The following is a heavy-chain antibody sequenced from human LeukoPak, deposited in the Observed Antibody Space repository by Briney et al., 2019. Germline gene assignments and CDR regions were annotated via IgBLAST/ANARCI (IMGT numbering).Heavy chain of an antibody. J-gene: IGHJ4*02. D-gene: IGHD3-16*01. CDR3: TREGRGIDAFDY. CDR2: IRSKAYGGTT. V-gene: IGHV3-49*04. Sequence: GGSLRLSCAASGFTFGDYAMSWVRQAPGKGLEWVGFIRSKAYGGTTEYAASVKGRFTISRDDSKSIAYPQMNSLKTEDTAVYYCTREGRGIDAFDYWGQGTLVTVSS. CDR1: GFTFGDYA.